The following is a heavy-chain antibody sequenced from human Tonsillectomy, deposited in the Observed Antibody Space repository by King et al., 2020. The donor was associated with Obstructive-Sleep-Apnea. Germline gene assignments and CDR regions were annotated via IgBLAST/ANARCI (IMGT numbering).Heavy chain of an antibody. V-gene: IGHV4-31*03. Sequence: VQLQESGPGLVKPSQTLSLTCTVSGGSISSGGYYWSWIRQHPGKGLEWIGYIYYSGSTYYNPSLKSRVNISVDTSKNQCSLKLSSVTAADTAVYYCARALRSTAMDLDFDYWGQGTLVTVSS. J-gene: IGHJ4*02. D-gene: IGHD5-18*01. CDR2: IYYSGST. CDR1: GGSISSGGYY. CDR3: ARALRSTAMDLDFDY.